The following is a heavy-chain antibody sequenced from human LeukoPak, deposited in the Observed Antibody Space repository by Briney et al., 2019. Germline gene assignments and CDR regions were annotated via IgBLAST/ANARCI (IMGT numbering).Heavy chain of an antibody. CDR1: GYTFTGYY. J-gene: IGHJ5*02. V-gene: IGHV1-2*02. CDR2: INPNSGGT. D-gene: IGHD3-3*01. CDR3: ARNSPPPVLRFLGGYPFDP. Sequence: ASVKVSCKASGYTFTGYYMHWVRQAPGQGLEWMGWINPNSGGTNYAQKFQGRVTMTRDTSNSTAYMELSRLRSDDTAVYYCARNSPPPVLRFLGGYPFDPWAREPWSPSPQ.